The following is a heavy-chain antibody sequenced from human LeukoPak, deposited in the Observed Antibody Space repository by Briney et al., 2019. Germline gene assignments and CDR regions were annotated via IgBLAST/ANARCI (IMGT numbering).Heavy chain of an antibody. V-gene: IGHV3-30*04. CDR3: ARSQQLGPGAEYFQH. D-gene: IGHD6-13*01. CDR2: ISYDESNK. J-gene: IGHJ1*01. Sequence: PGGSLRLSCAASGFTFSTYPMYWVRQAPGKGLEWVAVISYDESNKYYADSVKGRFTVSRDNSKNTLSLQMNSLRAEDTAVYYCARSQQLGPGAEYFQHWGQGTLVTVSS. CDR1: GFTFSTYP.